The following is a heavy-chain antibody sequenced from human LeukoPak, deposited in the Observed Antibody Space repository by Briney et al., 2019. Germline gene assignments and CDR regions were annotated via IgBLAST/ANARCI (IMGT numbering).Heavy chain of an antibody. CDR2: ISDSGDST. CDR1: RFTFSAYA. Sequence: PGGSLRLSCSVSRFTFSAYALTWVRQAPGKGLEWVSSISDSGDSTYYADSVKDRFTTTKDNSNNTLYLQINSLRAEDTARKHGAKWAGAATLSGTYYGPIDHWGQGNRVLVSA. D-gene: IGHD1-26*01. J-gene: IGHJ4*02. V-gene: IGHV3-23*01. CDR3: AKWAGAATLSGTYYGPIDH.